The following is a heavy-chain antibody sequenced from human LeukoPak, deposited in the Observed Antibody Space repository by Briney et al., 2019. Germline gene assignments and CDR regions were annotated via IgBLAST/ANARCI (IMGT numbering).Heavy chain of an antibody. V-gene: IGHV4-59*01. Sequence: SETLSLTCTVSGGSISSYYWSWIRQPPGKGLEWIGYIYYSGSTNYNPSLKSRVTISVDTSKNQFSLKLSSVTAADTAVYYCASQYSSSLFYFDYWGQGTLVTVSS. CDR2: IYYSGST. CDR3: ASQYSSSLFYFDY. CDR1: GGSISSYY. D-gene: IGHD6-13*01. J-gene: IGHJ4*02.